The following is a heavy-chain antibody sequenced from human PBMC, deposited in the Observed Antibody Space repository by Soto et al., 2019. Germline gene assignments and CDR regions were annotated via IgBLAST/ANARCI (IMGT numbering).Heavy chain of an antibody. CDR3: ARQYRDSSGYLPRPRTNWFAP. D-gene: IGHD3-22*01. Sequence: SETLSLTCTVSGGSISSSSYYWGWIRQPPGKGLEWIGSIYYSGSTYYNPSLKSRVTISVDTSKNQFSLKRSSVTAADTAVYYCARQYRDSSGYLPRPRTNWFAPWGKGTLVTVAS. V-gene: IGHV4-39*01. CDR1: GGSISSSSYY. J-gene: IGHJ5*02. CDR2: IYYSGST.